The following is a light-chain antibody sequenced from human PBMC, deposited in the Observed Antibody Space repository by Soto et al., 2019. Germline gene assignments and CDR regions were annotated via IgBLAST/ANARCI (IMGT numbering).Light chain of an antibody. J-gene: IGKJ4*01. V-gene: IGKV3-11*01. CDR3: QQRSNWPPLT. Sequence: EIVLTQSPATLSLSPGERATLSCRASQSVSNNYLAWYQQKPGQAPRLLIYGASNRATGIPARFSGSGSGTDFTLTISSLEPEDFAVYYCQQRSNWPPLTFGGGTKVDIK. CDR1: QSVSNNY. CDR2: GAS.